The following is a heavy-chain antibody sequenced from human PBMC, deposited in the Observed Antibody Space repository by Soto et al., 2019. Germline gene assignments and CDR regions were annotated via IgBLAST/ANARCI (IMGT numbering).Heavy chain of an antibody. Sequence: QFQLQQRGAGLLKPSATLSLTCAVYDGSFSGYYWSRIRQPPGKGLEWIVDINHSGSTDYNPSLKSQVTISVDTSKNPCSLTLRSVTAADTALYYCARGRLVREVKGYYFDYWGQGTLVTVSS. CDR3: ARGRLVREVKGYYFDY. V-gene: IGHV4-34*01. D-gene: IGHD3-10*01. CDR2: INHSGST. CDR1: DGSFSGYY. J-gene: IGHJ4*02.